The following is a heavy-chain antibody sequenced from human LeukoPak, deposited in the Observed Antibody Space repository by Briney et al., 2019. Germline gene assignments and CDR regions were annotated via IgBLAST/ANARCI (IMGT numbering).Heavy chain of an antibody. D-gene: IGHD3/OR15-3a*01. J-gene: IGHJ6*03. CDR2: IIPIFGTA. CDR3: ARGGHYYYYYMDV. CDR1: GGTFSSYA. Sequence: ASVKVSCKASGGTFSSYAISWVRQAPGQGLEWMGGIIPIFGTANYAQKFQGRVTITTDESTSTAYMELRSLRSDDTAVYYCARGGHYYYYYMDVWGKGTTVTVSS. V-gene: IGHV1-69*05.